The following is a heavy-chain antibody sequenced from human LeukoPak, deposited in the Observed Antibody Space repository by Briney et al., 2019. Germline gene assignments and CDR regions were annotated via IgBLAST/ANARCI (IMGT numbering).Heavy chain of an antibody. CDR3: AASIHDYDFWSGPPYYYGMDV. CDR1: GFTFSSCA. CDR2: LRGSGGST. Sequence: GGSLSLLCACSGFTFSSCAMMWVRGASGKGLEEGSALRGSGGSTLYADYVKGRFTISKDNSKNTLYLQMNRLRAEDTAVYYCAASIHDYDFWSGPPYYYGMDVWGQGTTVTVSS. J-gene: IGHJ6*02. V-gene: IGHV3-23*01. D-gene: IGHD3-3*01.